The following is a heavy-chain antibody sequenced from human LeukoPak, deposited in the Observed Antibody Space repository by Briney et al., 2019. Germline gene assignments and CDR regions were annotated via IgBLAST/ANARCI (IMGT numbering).Heavy chain of an antibody. V-gene: IGHV4-59*08. CDR2: IYYSGST. CDR1: GGSISSYY. D-gene: IGHD2-2*02. J-gene: IGHJ6*02. CDR3: AAIRSPVYYYGMDV. Sequence: SETLSLTCTVSGGSISSYYWSWIRQPPGKGVEWIGYIYYSGSTNYNPSLKSRVTISVDTSKNQFSLKLSSVTAADTAVYYCAAIRSPVYYYGMDVWGQGTTVTVSS.